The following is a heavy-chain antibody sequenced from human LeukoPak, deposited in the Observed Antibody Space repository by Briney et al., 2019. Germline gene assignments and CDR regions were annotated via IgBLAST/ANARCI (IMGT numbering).Heavy chain of an antibody. CDR3: ARDQKLWLQGPYYFDY. CDR1: GGTFSSYA. J-gene: IGHJ4*02. V-gene: IGHV1-69*04. CDR2: IIPILGIA. Sequence: SVTVSFKASGGTFSSYAISWVRQAPGQGLEWMGRIIPILGIANYAQKFQGRVTITADKSTSTAYMELSSLRSEDTAVYYCARDQKLWLQGPYYFDYWGQGTLVTVSS. D-gene: IGHD5-18*01.